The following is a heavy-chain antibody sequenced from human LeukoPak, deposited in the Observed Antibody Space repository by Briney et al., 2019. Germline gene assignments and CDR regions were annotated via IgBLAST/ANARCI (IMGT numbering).Heavy chain of an antibody. D-gene: IGHD4-17*01. V-gene: IGHV4-59*12. CDR2: IYYSGGT. Sequence: SETLSLTCTVSGGSISSYYWSWIRQPPGKGLEWIGYIYYSGGTNYNPSLKSRVTISVDTSKNQFSLKLRSVTAADTAVYYCARDVYGDSWFDPWGQGTLVTVSS. J-gene: IGHJ5*02. CDR3: ARDVYGDSWFDP. CDR1: GGSISSYY.